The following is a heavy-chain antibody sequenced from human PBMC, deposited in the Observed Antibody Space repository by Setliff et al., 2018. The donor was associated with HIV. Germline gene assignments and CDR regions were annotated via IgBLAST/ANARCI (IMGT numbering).Heavy chain of an antibody. CDR2: IYPGDSHT. V-gene: IGHV5-51*01. D-gene: IGHD3-16*02. J-gene: IGHJ4*02. CDR1: GYSFPTYW. Sequence: GESLKISCKGSGYSFPTYWIAWVRQMPGKGLEWMGIIYPGDSHTRYSPSFQGQVTISADRSISTAYLQWSSLKASDTAMYYCAVDYDYVWGSYRYTGIYWGQGTLVTVSS. CDR3: AVDYDYVWGSYRYTGIY.